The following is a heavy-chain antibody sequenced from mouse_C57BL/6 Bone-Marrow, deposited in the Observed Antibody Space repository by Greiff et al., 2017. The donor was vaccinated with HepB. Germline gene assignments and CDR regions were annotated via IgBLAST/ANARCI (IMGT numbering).Heavy chain of an antibody. J-gene: IGHJ1*03. CDR3: VRDGGNYRYFDV. Sequence: EVKLIESGGGLVQPKGSLKLSCAASGFTFNTYAMHWVRQAPGKGLEWVDRIRSKSSNYATYYADSVKDRFTISRDDSQSMLYLQMNNLKTEDSAMYYCVRDGGNYRYFDVWGTGTTVTVSS. D-gene: IGHD2-1*01. CDR1: GFTFNTYA. CDR2: IRSKSSNYAT. V-gene: IGHV10-3*01.